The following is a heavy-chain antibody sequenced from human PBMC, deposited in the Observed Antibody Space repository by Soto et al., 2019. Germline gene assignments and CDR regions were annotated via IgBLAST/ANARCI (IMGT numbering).Heavy chain of an antibody. D-gene: IGHD3-10*01. CDR3: ARGWFGPDV. Sequence: EVQLVASGGGLVQPGGSLRLSCAASGFTFSGRSMPWVRQAPGKGLVWVSGIDNAGTDSTYADSVKGRFTSSRDNAKNTLYLQMNSLRVEDTAVYYCARGWFGPDVWGKGTTVTVSS. CDR2: IDNAGTDS. CDR1: GFTFSGRS. J-gene: IGHJ6*04. V-gene: IGHV3-74*01.